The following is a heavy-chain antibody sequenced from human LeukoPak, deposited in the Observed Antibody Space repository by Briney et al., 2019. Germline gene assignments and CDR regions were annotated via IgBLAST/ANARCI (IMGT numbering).Heavy chain of an antibody. CDR1: GYTFTGYY. D-gene: IGHD6-19*01. V-gene: IGHV1-2*02. Sequence: APVTVSCKASGYTFTGYYMHWVRQAPGQGLEWMGWINPNSGGTNYAQKFQGRVTMTRDTSISTAYMELSRLRSDDTAVYYCAREKLSSGWSHPTFDYWGQGTLVTVSS. CDR3: AREKLSSGWSHPTFDY. CDR2: INPNSGGT. J-gene: IGHJ4*02.